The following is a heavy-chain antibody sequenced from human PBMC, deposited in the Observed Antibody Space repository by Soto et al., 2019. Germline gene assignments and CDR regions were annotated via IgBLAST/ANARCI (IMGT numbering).Heavy chain of an antibody. CDR3: ARDILNYYDSSGYFDY. J-gene: IGHJ4*02. CDR1: GYTFTSYY. Sequence: VASVKVSCKASGYTFTSYYMHWVRQAPGQGLEWMGIINPSGGSTSYAQKFQGRVTMTRDTSTSTVYMELSSLRSEDTAVYYCARDILNYYDSSGYFDYWGQGTLVTVSS. D-gene: IGHD3-22*01. V-gene: IGHV1-46*01. CDR2: INPSGGST.